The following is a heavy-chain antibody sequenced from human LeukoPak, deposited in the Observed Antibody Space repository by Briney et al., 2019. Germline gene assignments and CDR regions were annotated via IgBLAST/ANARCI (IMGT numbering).Heavy chain of an antibody. D-gene: IGHD2/OR15-2a*01. V-gene: IGHV3-21*01. Sequence: GGSLRLSCAASGFTFSSYSMNWVRQARGKGLEWFSSISSSSSYIYYAASVNGRFTISRDNAKNSLYLHMNSLRAEDTAVYYCARDLVYGQTRAMGDYWGQGTLVTVSS. CDR1: GFTFSSYS. J-gene: IGHJ4*02. CDR3: ARDLVYGQTRAMGDY. CDR2: ISSSSSYI.